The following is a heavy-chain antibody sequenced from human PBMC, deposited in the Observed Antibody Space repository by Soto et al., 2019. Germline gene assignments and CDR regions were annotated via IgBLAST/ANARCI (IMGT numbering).Heavy chain of an antibody. J-gene: IGHJ5*02. Sequence: VGSLRLSCVASGFAFNSNARTWSGRPPGKGLEWVSTITNSGGSTYYTDSVKGRFTISRDNSKNTLYMQMTTLTAEDTAIYYCTKEHDYGYYGWFDPWGQGTLVTVSS. CDR3: TKEHDYGYYGWFDP. V-gene: IGHV3-23*01. CDR1: GFAFNSNA. D-gene: IGHD4-17*01. CDR2: ITNSGGST.